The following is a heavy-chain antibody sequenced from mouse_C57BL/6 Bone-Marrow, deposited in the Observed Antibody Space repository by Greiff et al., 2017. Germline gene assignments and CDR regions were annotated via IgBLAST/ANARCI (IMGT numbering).Heavy chain of an antibody. Sequence: VQLQQSGPELVKPGASVKIPCKASGYTFTDYNMDWVKQSHGKSLEWIGDINPNNGGTIYNQKFKGKATLTVDKSSSTAYMELRSLTSEDTAVYYCARDYCGSSYDYAMDYWGQGASVTVSS. CDR1: GYTFTDYN. D-gene: IGHD1-1*01. CDR3: ARDYCGSSYDYAMDY. CDR2: INPNNGGT. J-gene: IGHJ4*01. V-gene: IGHV1-18*01.